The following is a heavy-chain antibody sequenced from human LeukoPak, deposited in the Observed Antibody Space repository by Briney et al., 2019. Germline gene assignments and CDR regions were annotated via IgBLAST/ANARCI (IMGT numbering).Heavy chain of an antibody. D-gene: IGHD3-3*01. J-gene: IGHJ6*02. V-gene: IGHV3-21*01. Sequence: GGSLRLSCAASGFTFSSYSMNWVRQAPGKGLEWVSSISSSSSYIYYADSVKGRFTISRDNAKNSLYLQMNSLRAEDTAVYYCARDLGTIFGPSYYYYYGMDVWGQGTTVTVSS. CDR2: ISSSSSYI. CDR3: ARDLGTIFGPSYYYYYGMDV. CDR1: GFTFSSYS.